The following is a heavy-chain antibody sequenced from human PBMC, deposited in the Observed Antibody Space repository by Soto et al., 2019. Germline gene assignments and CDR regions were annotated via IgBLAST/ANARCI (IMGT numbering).Heavy chain of an antibody. CDR2: IYYSGST. J-gene: IGHJ5*02. CDR1: GGSISSYY. D-gene: IGHD2-2*01. CDR3: ARQVPAAEGYGWFDP. Sequence: SETLSLTCTVSGGSISSYYWSWIRQPPGKGLEWIGYIYYSGSTNYNPSLKSRVTISVDTSKNQFSLKLSSVTAADTAVYYCARQVPAAEGYGWFDPRGQGTLVTVSS. V-gene: IGHV4-59*01.